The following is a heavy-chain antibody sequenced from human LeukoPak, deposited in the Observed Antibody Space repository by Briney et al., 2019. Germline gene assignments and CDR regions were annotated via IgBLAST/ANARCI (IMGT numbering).Heavy chain of an antibody. V-gene: IGHV3-7*01. CDR3: AREEYGDYGFDY. J-gene: IGHJ4*02. CDR2: IKQDGSEK. Sequence: GGSLRLSCAASGFAFSTYWMNWIRQAPGKGLEWVANIKQDGSEKYYLDSVKGRFTISRDNAKNSLYLQMNSLRAEDTAVYYCAREEYGDYGFDYWGQGTLVTVSS. D-gene: IGHD4-17*01. CDR1: GFAFSTYW.